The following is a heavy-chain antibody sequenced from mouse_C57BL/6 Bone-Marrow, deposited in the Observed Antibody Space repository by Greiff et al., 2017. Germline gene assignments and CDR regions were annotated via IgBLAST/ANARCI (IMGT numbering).Heavy chain of an antibody. V-gene: IGHV5-4*03. CDR3: ARGGSTMNDY. D-gene: IGHD2-4*01. CDR2: ISDGGSYT. Sequence: EVKVVESGGGLVKPGGSLKLSCAASGFTFSSYAMSWVRQTPEKRLEWVATISDGGSYTYYPDNVKGRFTISRDNAKNNLYLQMSHLKSEDTAMYYCARGGSTMNDYWGQGTTLTVSS. J-gene: IGHJ2*01. CDR1: GFTFSSYA.